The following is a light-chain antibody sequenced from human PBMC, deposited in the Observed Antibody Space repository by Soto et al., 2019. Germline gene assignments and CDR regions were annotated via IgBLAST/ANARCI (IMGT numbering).Light chain of an antibody. CDR3: QSYDSSLSGVL. V-gene: IGLV1-40*01. J-gene: IGLJ2*01. Sequence: QSVLTQPPSVSGAPGQRVIISCTGSSSNIGPGFDVHWYRQLPGTAPKLLIYGNTNRPSGVPDRFSGAKSGTSASLAITGLQAEDEADYYCQSYDSSLSGVLFGGGTKVTVL. CDR1: SSNIGPGFD. CDR2: GNT.